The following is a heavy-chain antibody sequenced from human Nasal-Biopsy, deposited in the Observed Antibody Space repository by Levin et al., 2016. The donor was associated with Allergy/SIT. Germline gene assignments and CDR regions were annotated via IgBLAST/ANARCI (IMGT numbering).Heavy chain of an antibody. CDR3: AKAQPSRSGWPASDY. CDR1: GFIFSNFP. J-gene: IGHJ4*02. D-gene: IGHD6-19*01. Sequence: GGSLRLSCAVSGFIFSNFPMSWVRQAPGKGLQWVSDISYNGDSTNYADSVQGRFTISRDNSKNTLYLQMTSLRVEDSAIYYCAKAQPSRSGWPASDYWGQGTLVTVSS. V-gene: IGHV3-23*01. CDR2: ISYNGDST.